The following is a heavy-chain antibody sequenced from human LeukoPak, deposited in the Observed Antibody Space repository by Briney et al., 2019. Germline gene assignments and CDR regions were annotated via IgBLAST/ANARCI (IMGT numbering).Heavy chain of an antibody. CDR1: GRSITSYY. Sequence: PSETLSLTCTVSGRSITSYYWSWLRQPPGKGLEWIGYVSYSGGTNYNPSLKSRVTISGDTSKNQFSLKLISVTAADTAVYYCARDYSSFNWFDPWGQGTLVTVSS. V-gene: IGHV4-59*01. CDR3: ARDYSSFNWFDP. D-gene: IGHD4-11*01. CDR2: VSYSGGT. J-gene: IGHJ5*02.